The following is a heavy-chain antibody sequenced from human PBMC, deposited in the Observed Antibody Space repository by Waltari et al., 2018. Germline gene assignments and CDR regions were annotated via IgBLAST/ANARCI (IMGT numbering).Heavy chain of an antibody. Sequence: EVQLLESGGGLVQPGGSLRLSCAASGFSFSNYAMSWVSQVPGKGLEWVSAARDSGGSSYYADSVKGRFTISRDNSKNMLYLQLKYLSAEDTALYYCAKDLLPTGVFDYWGQGALVTVSS. CDR1: GFSFSNYA. D-gene: IGHD3-10*01. V-gene: IGHV3-23*01. CDR2: ARDSGGSS. J-gene: IGHJ4*02. CDR3: AKDLLPTGVFDY.